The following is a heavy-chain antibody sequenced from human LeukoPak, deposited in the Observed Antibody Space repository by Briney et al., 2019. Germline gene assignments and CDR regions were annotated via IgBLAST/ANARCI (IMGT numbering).Heavy chain of an antibody. CDR3: ARVGRGSGSYYIEWYFDY. V-gene: IGHV4-39*07. Sequence: SETLSLTCTASGGSISSSSYYWGWIRQPPGKGLKWIGSIYYSGSTNYNPSLKSRVTISVDTSKNQFSLKLSSVTAADTAVYYCARVGRGSGSYYIEWYFDYWGQGTLVTVSS. J-gene: IGHJ4*02. CDR2: IYYSGST. D-gene: IGHD3-10*01. CDR1: GGSISSSSYY.